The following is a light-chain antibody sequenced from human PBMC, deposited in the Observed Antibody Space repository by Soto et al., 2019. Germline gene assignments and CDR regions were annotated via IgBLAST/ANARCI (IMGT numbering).Light chain of an antibody. CDR3: QEYNTYSRT. CDR2: DAS. J-gene: IGKJ1*01. CDR1: QTIGSW. Sequence: DIQMTQSPSTLSGSVGDRVTITCRASQTIGSWLAWYQQKPGKAPKLLIYDASILESGVPSRFSGTGSGTEFTLTISSLQPDDFATYYCQEYNTYSRTFGQGTKVDIK. V-gene: IGKV1-5*01.